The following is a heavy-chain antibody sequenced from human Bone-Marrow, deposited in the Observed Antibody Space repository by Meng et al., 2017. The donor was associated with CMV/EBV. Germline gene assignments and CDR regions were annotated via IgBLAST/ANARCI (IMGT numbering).Heavy chain of an antibody. J-gene: IGHJ6*02. CDR2: INQDGSQK. Sequence: GESLKISCAASGFTFSSYSMNWVRQAPGKGLEWVANINQDGSQKNYVDSVKGRFTISRDNAKNSLYLHMNSLRVEDTALYHCARNVGYYYGMDVWGQGTTVTVSS. V-gene: IGHV3-7*03. D-gene: IGHD1-26*01. CDR1: GFTFSSYS. CDR3: ARNVGYYYGMDV.